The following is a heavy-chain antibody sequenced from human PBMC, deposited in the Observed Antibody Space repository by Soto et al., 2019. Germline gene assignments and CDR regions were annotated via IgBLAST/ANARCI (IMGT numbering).Heavy chain of an antibody. V-gene: IGHV5-51*01. CDR3: AKDTGMVRGVILKPFDY. CDR1: GYSFTSYW. J-gene: IGHJ4*01. D-gene: IGHD3-10*01. CDR2: IYPGDSDT. Sequence: GEALKISCKGSGYSFTSYWIGWVRQMPGKGLEWMGIIYPGDSDTRYSPSFQGQVTISADKSISTAYLQWSSLRVEDTAVYYCAKDTGMVRGVILKPFDYWGQGTLVTVSS.